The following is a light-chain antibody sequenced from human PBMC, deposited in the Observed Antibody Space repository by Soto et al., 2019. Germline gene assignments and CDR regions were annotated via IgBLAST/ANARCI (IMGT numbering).Light chain of an antibody. J-gene: IGLJ1*01. CDR1: SGDVGGYNY. CDR3: SSYTSSSTPYV. V-gene: IGLV2-14*01. Sequence: QSVLTQPASVSGSPGQSITISCTGTSGDVGGYNYVSWYQQHPGKAPKLMIYEVSNRPSGVSNRFSGSKSGNTASLTISGLQAEDEDDYYCSSYTSSSTPYVFGTGTKVTVL. CDR2: EVS.